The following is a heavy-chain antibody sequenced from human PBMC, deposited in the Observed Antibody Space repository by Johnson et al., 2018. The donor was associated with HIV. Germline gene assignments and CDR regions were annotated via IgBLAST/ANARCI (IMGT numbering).Heavy chain of an antibody. V-gene: IGHV3-30*14. CDR2: ISYDGSNK. J-gene: IGHJ3*02. Sequence: QVQLVESGGGVVQPGRSLRLSCAASGFTFSNYAMHWVRQAPGRGLEWVAVISYDGSNKYYADSVKGRFTISRDNSKNTLYLQMNSLRADDTAVYYCARDPSRSPGAFDIWGQGTMVTVSS. CDR3: ARDPSRSPGAFDI. CDR1: GFTFSNYA.